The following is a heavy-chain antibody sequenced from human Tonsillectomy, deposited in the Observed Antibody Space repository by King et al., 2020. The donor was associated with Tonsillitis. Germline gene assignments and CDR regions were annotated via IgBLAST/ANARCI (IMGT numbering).Heavy chain of an antibody. CDR3: GGYEGGVFDP. Sequence: QLQESGPGLVKPSQTLSLTCTVSGGSISGGDNYWSWIRQLPGKGLEWIGYIYNSDNTYYKSSLKSRLTISGDTSNNQFSLKLSSVTAADTAVYYCGGYEGGVFDPWGQGTLVTVSS. CDR2: IYNSDNT. CDR1: GGSISGGDNY. V-gene: IGHV4-31*03. D-gene: IGHD2-15*01. J-gene: IGHJ5*02.